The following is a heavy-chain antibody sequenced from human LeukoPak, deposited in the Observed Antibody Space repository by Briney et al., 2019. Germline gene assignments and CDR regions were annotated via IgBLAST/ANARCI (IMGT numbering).Heavy chain of an antibody. CDR1: GFTFSSYA. V-gene: IGHV3-30*04. CDR3: AREKPEMATPTLDY. CDR2: ISYDGSNK. Sequence: PGGSLRLSCAASGFTFSSYAMHWVRQAPGKGLEWVAVISYDGSNKYYADSVKGRFTISRDNSKNTLYLQMNSLRAEDTAVYYCAREKPEMATPTLDYWGQGTLVTVSS. J-gene: IGHJ4*02. D-gene: IGHD5-24*01.